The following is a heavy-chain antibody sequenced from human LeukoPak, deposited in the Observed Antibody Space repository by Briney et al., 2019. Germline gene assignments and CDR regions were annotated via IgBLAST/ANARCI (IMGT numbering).Heavy chain of an antibody. CDR1: GGSFSGYY. D-gene: IGHD2-2*02. V-gene: IGHV4-34*01. J-gene: IGHJ5*02. Sequence: PSETLSLTCAVYGGSFSGYYWSWIRQPPGKGLEWIGEINHSGNTNYYPSLKSRVTISVDTSKNQFSLKLRSVTAADTAVYYCARGAVVPAAIRILGPYNWFDPWGQGTLVTVSS. CDR2: INHSGNT. CDR3: ARGAVVPAAIRILGPYNWFDP.